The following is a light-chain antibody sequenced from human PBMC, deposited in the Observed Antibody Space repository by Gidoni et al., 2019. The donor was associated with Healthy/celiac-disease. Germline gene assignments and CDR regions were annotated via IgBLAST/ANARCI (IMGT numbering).Light chain of an antibody. J-gene: IGKJ5*01. Sequence: DIVMTQSPVSLAVSLGERATINCKSSQSVLYSSNNKNYLAWYQQKPGQPPKLLIYWASNRESGVPDRFSGSGSGTDFTLTISSLQAEDVAVYYCQQYYSTPITFGQGTRLEIK. CDR1: QSVLYSSNNKNY. CDR2: WAS. V-gene: IGKV4-1*01. CDR3: QQYYSTPIT.